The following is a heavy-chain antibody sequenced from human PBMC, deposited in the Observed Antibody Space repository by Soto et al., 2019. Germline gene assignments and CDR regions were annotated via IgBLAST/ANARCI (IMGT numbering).Heavy chain of an antibody. V-gene: IGHV4-59*08. CDR2: VHHSWGS. D-gene: IGHD3-10*01. CDR1: GGSISSYY. CDR3: ARQGFGPLHGHVDV. J-gene: IGHJ6*02. Sequence: SETLSLTCTVSGGSISSYYWSWFRQSPGKRMEWIGYVHHSWGSSYNPSLQSRVAISLDTSKSQFSLKVTSVTATDTAVYYCARQGFGPLHGHVDVWGQGTTVTVSS.